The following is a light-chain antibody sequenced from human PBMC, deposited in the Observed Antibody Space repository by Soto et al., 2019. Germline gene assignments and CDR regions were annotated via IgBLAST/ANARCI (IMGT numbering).Light chain of an antibody. V-gene: IGKV3-11*01. Sequence: EIVLTQSPATLSLSPGERATLSCRASQSVSSYLAWYQQKPGQAPRLLIYDASNRATGIPARFSGSGSGTDFTLTISSLEPEDSAVYYCQQRSNWPPRYTFGQGTKVDIK. CDR2: DAS. CDR3: QQRSNWPPRYT. CDR1: QSVSSY. J-gene: IGKJ2*01.